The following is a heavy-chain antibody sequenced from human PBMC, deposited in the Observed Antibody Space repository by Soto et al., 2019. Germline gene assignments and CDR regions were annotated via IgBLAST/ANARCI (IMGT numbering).Heavy chain of an antibody. CDR2: IKQDGSEK. CDR1: GFTFSSYW. D-gene: IGHD6-19*01. J-gene: IGHJ5*02. CDR3: AREEAYSSADLIDP. V-gene: IGHV3-7*01. Sequence: EVQLVESGGGLVQPGGSLRLSCAASGFTFSSYWMSWVRQAPGKGLEWVANIKQDGSEKYYVDSVKGRFTISRDNAKNSLYRQMTSLRAEDTAVYYCAREEAYSSADLIDPCGQGTLVTVSS.